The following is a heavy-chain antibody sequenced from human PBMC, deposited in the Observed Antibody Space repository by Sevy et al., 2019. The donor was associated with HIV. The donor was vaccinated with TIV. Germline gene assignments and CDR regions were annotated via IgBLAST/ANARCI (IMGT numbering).Heavy chain of an antibody. V-gene: IGHV1-3*01. CDR1: GYSFRDYG. J-gene: IGHJ4*02. CDR3: ARERDFGWGFDY. Sequence: ASVKVSCKASGYSFRDYGIHWVRQAPGQSLEWMGWISSGNGKTKYSQNLQGRASITRDTSATTAYMELSSLRSEGTAMYYCARERDFGWGFDYWGQGTLVTVSS. D-gene: IGHD6-19*01. CDR2: ISSGNGKT.